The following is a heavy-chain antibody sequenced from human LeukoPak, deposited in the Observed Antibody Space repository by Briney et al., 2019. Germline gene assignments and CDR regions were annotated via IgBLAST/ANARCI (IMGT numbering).Heavy chain of an antibody. CDR1: GFTFSPYA. D-gene: IGHD6-13*01. CDR3: AGPKFPAAQPHHFYYGLDV. V-gene: IGHV3-30-3*01. Sequence: PGGSPRLSCAASGFTFSPYAMNWGRQAPGGGLVGGAVISNDGSINYYSDSVKGRFTISRDNSKNTLCLQKNSLRAEDTAVYYCAGPKFPAAQPHHFYYGLDVWGQGTTVTVSS. J-gene: IGHJ6*02. CDR2: ISNDGSIN.